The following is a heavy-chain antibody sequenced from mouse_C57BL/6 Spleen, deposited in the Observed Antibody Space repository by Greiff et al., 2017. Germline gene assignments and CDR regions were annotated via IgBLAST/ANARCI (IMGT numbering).Heavy chain of an antibody. CDR3: TRSIITTVVAPYYYAMDY. J-gene: IGHJ4*01. CDR1: GFTFSSYA. Sequence: DVKLVESGEGLVKPGGSLKLSCAASGFTFSSYAMSWVRQTPEKRLEWVAYISSGGDYIYYADTVKGRFTISRDNARNTLYLQMSSLKSEDTAMYYCTRSIITTVVAPYYYAMDYWGQGTSVTVSS. V-gene: IGHV5-9-1*02. D-gene: IGHD1-1*01. CDR2: ISSGGDYI.